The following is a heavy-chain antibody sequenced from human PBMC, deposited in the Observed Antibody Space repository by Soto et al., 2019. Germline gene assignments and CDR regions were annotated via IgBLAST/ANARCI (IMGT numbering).Heavy chain of an antibody. CDR3: ARDWSSWRSNYYGMGV. J-gene: IGHJ6*02. CDR2: IIPIFGTA. CDR1: GGTFSSYA. Sequence: QVQLVQSGAEVKKPGSSVKVSCKASGGTFSSYAISWVRQAPGQGPEWMGGIIPIFGTANYAQKFQGRVTITADESTSTAYMELSSLRSEDTAVYYCARDWSSWRSNYYGMGVWGQGTTVTVSS. D-gene: IGHD6-13*01. V-gene: IGHV1-69*12.